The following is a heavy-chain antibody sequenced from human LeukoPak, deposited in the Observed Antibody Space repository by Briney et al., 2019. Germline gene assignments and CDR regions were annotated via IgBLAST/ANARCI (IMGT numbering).Heavy chain of an antibody. D-gene: IGHD3-22*01. CDR2: ISAYSGLT. J-gene: IGHJ4*02. Sequence: GASVKVSCKTSGYSFNNYIISWVRQAPGQGPEWMGWISAYSGLTNYAQEVQGRLIMTTDTSTSTAYIELTSLRSDDTAVYYCARLGTDRSGYYYYFDYRGQGTLVTVSS. CDR1: GYSFNNYI. CDR3: ARLGTDRSGYYYYFDY. V-gene: IGHV1-18*01.